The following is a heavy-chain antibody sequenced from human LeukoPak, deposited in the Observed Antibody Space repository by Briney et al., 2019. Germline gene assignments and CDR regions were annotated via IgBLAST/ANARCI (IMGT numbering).Heavy chain of an antibody. CDR3: AREGGSYYPDY. J-gene: IGHJ4*02. Sequence: SETLSLTCTVSGGSISSYYWSWIRQPPGKGLEWIGYIYYSGSTNYNPSLKSRVTISVDTSKNQFSLKLSSVTAADTAVYYCAREGGSYYPDYWGQGTLVTVSS. CDR2: IYYSGST. D-gene: IGHD1-26*01. V-gene: IGHV4-59*01. CDR1: GGSISSYY.